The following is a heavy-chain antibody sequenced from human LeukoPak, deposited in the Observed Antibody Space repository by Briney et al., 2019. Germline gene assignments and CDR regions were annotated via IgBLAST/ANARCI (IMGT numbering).Heavy chain of an antibody. CDR1: GFTFSSYG. V-gene: IGHV3-30*02. CDR3: AKDGHYSSSRSEYFQH. D-gene: IGHD6-13*01. Sequence: PGGSLRLSCAASGFTFSSYGMHWVRQAPGKGLEWVAFIRYDGSNKYYADSVKGRFTISRDNSKNTLYLQMNSLRAEDTAVYYCAKDGHYSSSRSEYFQHWGQGTLVTVSS. J-gene: IGHJ1*01. CDR2: IRYDGSNK.